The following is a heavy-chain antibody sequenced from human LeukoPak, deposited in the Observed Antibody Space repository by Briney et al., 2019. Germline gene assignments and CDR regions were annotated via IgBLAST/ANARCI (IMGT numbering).Heavy chain of an antibody. CDR2: IYHSGST. Sequence: PSETLSLTCAVSGGSISSSNWWSWVRQPPGKGLEWIGEIYHSGSTNYNPSLKSRVTISVDKSKNQFSLKLSSVTAADTAVYYCATGIAAAGGGFDYWGQGTLVTVSS. CDR1: GGSISSSNW. CDR3: ATGIAAAGGGFDY. V-gene: IGHV4-4*02. D-gene: IGHD6-13*01. J-gene: IGHJ4*02.